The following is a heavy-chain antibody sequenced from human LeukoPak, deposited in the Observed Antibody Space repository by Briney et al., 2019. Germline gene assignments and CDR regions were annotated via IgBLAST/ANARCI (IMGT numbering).Heavy chain of an antibody. Sequence: SETLSLTCTVSGGSISSYYWSWIRQPPGKGLQWIGYIYYSGSTNYNPSLNSRVTISIDTSKNQFSLKLSSVTAADTAVYYCARVSRGFDPWGQGTLVTVSS. D-gene: IGHD3-16*02. V-gene: IGHV4-59*01. J-gene: IGHJ5*02. CDR3: ARVSRGFDP. CDR2: IYYSGST. CDR1: GGSISSYY.